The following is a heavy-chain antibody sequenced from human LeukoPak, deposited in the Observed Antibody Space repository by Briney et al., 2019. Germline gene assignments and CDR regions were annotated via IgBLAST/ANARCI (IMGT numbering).Heavy chain of an antibody. Sequence: PGGSLRLSCAASGFTFSSYWMSWVRQAPGKGLEWIGSIYHSGSTYYNPSLKSRVTISVDTSKNQFSLKLSSVTAADTAVYYCARVPYDILFFNWFDPWGQGTLVTVSS. CDR2: IYHSGST. CDR1: GFTFSSYW. V-gene: IGHV4-38-2*01. J-gene: IGHJ5*02. D-gene: IGHD3-9*01. CDR3: ARVPYDILFFNWFDP.